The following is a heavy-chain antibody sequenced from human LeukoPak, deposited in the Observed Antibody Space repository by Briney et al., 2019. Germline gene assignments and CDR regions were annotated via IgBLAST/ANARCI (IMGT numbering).Heavy chain of an antibody. J-gene: IGHJ4*02. D-gene: IGHD2-15*01. CDR1: GYTFTGYY. CDR3: ASAVIEYCSGGSCEPYYFDY. Sequence: ASVKVSCKASGYTFTGYYMHWVRQAPGQGLEWMGWINPNSGGTNYAQKFQGGVTMTRDTSISTAYMELSRLRSDDTAVYYCASAVIEYCSGGSCEPYYFDYWGQGTLVTVSS. V-gene: IGHV1-2*02. CDR2: INPNSGGT.